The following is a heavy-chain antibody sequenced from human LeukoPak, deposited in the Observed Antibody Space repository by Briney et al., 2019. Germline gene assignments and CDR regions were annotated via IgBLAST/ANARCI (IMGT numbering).Heavy chain of an antibody. D-gene: IGHD3-22*01. J-gene: IGHJ3*02. CDR2: INWKGGST. V-gene: IGHV3-20*04. CDR3: ARDRRPSSGYFNDAFDI. CDR1: GFTFDDYG. Sequence: GGSLRLSCAASGFTFDDYGMSWVRQAPGKGLEWVSGINWKGGSTGYADSVKGRFTISRDNAKNPLYLQMNSLRAEDTALYYCARDRRPSSGYFNDAFDIWGQGTMVTVSS.